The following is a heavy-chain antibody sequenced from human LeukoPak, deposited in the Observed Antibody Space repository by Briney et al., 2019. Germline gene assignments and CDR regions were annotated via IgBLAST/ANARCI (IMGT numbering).Heavy chain of an antibody. Sequence: PSETLSLTCTVSGGSISSYYWSWIRQAPGKGLEWIGYIYYSGSTNCNPSLKSRVTISVDTSKNQFSLKLSSVTAADTAVYYCARAGSHYSPEWFDPWGQGTLVTVSS. CDR1: GGSISSYY. CDR3: ARAGSHYSPEWFDP. V-gene: IGHV4-59*01. CDR2: IYYSGST. J-gene: IGHJ5*02. D-gene: IGHD3-10*01.